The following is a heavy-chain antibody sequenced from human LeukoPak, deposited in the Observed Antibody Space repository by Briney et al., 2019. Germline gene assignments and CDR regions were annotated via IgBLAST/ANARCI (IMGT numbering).Heavy chain of an antibody. V-gene: IGHV3-30*04. J-gene: IGHJ4*02. D-gene: IGHD1-26*01. CDR2: ISYDGSKK. Sequence: GGSLRLSCAASGFTFNRYAMHWVRQAPGKGLEWVAIISYDGSKKFYGDSVKGRFTASRDNSKNTLYLQMNSLRAEDTAVYYCTREQQIHSIVGATLDYWGQGTLVTVSS. CDR3: TREQQIHSIVGATLDY. CDR1: GFTFNRYA.